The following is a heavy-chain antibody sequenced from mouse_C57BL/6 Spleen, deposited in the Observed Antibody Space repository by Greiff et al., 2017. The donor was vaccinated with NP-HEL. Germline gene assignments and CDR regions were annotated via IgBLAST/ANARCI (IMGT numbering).Heavy chain of an antibody. V-gene: IGHV1-82*01. J-gene: IGHJ1*03. CDR3: AIHYDYWYFDV. CDR1: GYAFSSSW. D-gene: IGHD2-4*01. Sequence: VKLMESGPELVKPGASVKISCKASGYAFSSSWMNWVKQRPGKGLEWIGRIYPGDGDTNYNGKFKGKATLTADKSSSTAYMQLSSLTSEDSAVYFCAIHYDYWYFDVGGTGTTVTVSS. CDR2: IYPGDGDT.